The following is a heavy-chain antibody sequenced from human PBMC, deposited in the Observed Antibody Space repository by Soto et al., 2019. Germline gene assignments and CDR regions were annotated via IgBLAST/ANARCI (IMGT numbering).Heavy chain of an antibody. CDR2: IYRGDSDI. J-gene: IGHJ4*02. D-gene: IGHD5-18*01. V-gene: IGHV5-51*01. CDR1: GYSFTSYW. CDR3: ATVGHSYVGFDY. Sequence: GESLKISCKGSGYSFTSYWIAWVRQMPGKGLEWMGIIYRGDSDIRYSPSFQGQVTMSTDKSISTAYLQWDSLKASDTAMYYCATVGHSYVGFDYWGQGILVTVS.